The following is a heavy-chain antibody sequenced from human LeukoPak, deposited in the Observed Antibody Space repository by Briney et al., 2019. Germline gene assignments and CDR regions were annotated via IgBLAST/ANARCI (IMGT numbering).Heavy chain of an antibody. CDR3: ARAPFSGGYPYYYYYMDV. CDR1: GFTFSSYG. J-gene: IGHJ6*03. Sequence: GGSLRLSCAPSGFTFSSYGMHWVRQAPGKGVEWVAVIWYDGSNNYYADSVKGRFTISRDNSKNTLYLQMNSLRAEDTAVYYCARAPFSGGYPYYYYYMDVWGKGTTVTVSS. V-gene: IGHV3-33*01. CDR2: IWYDGSNN. D-gene: IGHD1-26*01.